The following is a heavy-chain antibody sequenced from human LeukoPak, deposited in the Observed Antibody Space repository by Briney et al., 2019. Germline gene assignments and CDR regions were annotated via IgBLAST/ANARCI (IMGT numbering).Heavy chain of an antibody. J-gene: IGHJ4*02. Sequence: GASVKVSCKASGYTFTSYAMNWVRQAPGQGLEWMGWINTNTGNPTYAQGFTGRFVFSLDTSVSTAYLQISSLKAEDTAVYYCARFPVPNCSSTSCSVLYYFDYWGQGTLVTVSS. D-gene: IGHD2-2*01. CDR2: INTNTGNP. CDR3: ARFPVPNCSSTSCSVLYYFDY. V-gene: IGHV7-4-1*02. CDR1: GYTFTSYA.